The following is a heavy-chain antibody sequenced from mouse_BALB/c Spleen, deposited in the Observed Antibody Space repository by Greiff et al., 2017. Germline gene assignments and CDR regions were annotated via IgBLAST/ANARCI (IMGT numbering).Heavy chain of an antibody. Sequence: VHVKQSGPELVKPGASVKISCKASGYSFTGYYMHWVKQSHVKSLEWIGRINPYNGATSYNQNFKDKASLTVDKSSSTAYMELHSLTSEDSAVYYCARGDSYGSNYFDYWGQGTTLTVSS. CDR3: ARGDSYGSNYFDY. CDR1: GYSFTGYY. D-gene: IGHD1-1*01. J-gene: IGHJ2*01. CDR2: INPYNGAT. V-gene: IGHV1-31*01.